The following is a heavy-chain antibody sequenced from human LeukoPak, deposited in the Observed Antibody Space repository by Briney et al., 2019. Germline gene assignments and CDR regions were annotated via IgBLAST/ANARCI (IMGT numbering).Heavy chain of an antibody. J-gene: IGHJ6*03. Sequence: TGGSLRLSCAASGFTFSGYSMNLVRQAPGKGLECVSYISRSSGTIYNADSVTGRFTIPTDNAKNSLYLEMNRLSAEDTALYYCARGQGDFWSGSYYYYYMDVWGKGTTVTVSS. CDR3: ARGQGDFWSGSYYYYYMDV. D-gene: IGHD3-3*01. V-gene: IGHV3-48*04. CDR1: GFTFSGYS. CDR2: ISRSSGTI.